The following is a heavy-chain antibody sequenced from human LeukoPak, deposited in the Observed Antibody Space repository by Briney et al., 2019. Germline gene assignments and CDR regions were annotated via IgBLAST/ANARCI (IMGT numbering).Heavy chain of an antibody. CDR2: IYYSGST. CDR1: GGSISSGSYY. V-gene: IGHV4-61*01. CDR3: ARGRIVGAAHFDY. Sequence: SETLSLTCTVSGGSISSGSYYWSWIRQPPGKGLEWIGYIYYSGSTNYNPSLKSRVTISVDTSKNQFSLKLSSVTAADTAVYYCARGRIVGAAHFDYWGQGTLVTVSS. J-gene: IGHJ4*02. D-gene: IGHD1-26*01.